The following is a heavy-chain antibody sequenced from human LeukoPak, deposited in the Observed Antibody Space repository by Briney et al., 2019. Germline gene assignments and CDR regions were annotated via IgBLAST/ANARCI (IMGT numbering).Heavy chain of an antibody. CDR3: ARGRPMVRGFERGLSRLFDP. V-gene: IGHV4-34*01. J-gene: IGHJ5*02. CDR1: GGSFSGYY. Sequence: SETLSLTCAVYGGSFSGYYWSWLRQPPGKGLEWIGEINHSGSINYNPSLKSRVTISVDTSKNQFSLKLSSVTAADTAVYYCARGRPMVRGFERGLSRLFDPWGQGTLVTVSS. D-gene: IGHD3-10*01. CDR2: INHSGSI.